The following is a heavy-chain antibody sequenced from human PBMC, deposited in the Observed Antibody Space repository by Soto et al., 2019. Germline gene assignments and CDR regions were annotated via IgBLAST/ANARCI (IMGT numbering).Heavy chain of an antibody. CDR3: ARGGSYHLDN. D-gene: IGHD1-26*01. J-gene: IGHJ4*02. CDR1: GVTIRYGGYS. Sequence: SETLSLTCRVSGVTIRYGGYSCSWIRQSPGKGLEWLGYISHVETTYYNPSFQSRLSLSIDRTRNQFSLSLSSMTAADKAVYYCARGGSYHLDNWGQGTQVTVSS. CDR2: ISHVETT. V-gene: IGHV4-30-2*06.